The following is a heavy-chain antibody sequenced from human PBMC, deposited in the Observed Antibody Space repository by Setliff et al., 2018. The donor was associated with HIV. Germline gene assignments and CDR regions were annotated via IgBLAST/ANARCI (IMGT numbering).Heavy chain of an antibody. CDR3: ARAQTDYYGMDV. V-gene: IGHV4-38-2*01. CDR2: IYHSGSI. CDR1: AYSISSGYY. J-gene: IGHJ6*02. Sequence: PSETLSLTCAVSAYSISSGYYWGWIRQPPGKGLEWIGSIYHSGSIYYNPSLKSRVTISVDTSKNQFSLKLSSVTAADTAVYYCARAQTDYYGMDVWGQGTTVTVSS.